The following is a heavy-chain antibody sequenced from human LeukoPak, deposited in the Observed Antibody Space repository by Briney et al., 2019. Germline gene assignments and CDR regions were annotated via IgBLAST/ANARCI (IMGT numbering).Heavy chain of an antibody. CDR2: IKQDGSEK. CDR3: ARHMLTFGGVIVSHYFDY. J-gene: IGHJ4*02. CDR1: GFTFSSYW. V-gene: IGHV3-7*01. D-gene: IGHD3-16*02. Sequence: GGSLRLSCAASGFTFSSYWMSWVRQAPGKGLEWVANIKQDGSEKYYVDSVKGRFTISRDNAKNSLYLQMNSLRAEDTAVYYCARHMLTFGGVIVSHYFDYWGQGTLVTVSS.